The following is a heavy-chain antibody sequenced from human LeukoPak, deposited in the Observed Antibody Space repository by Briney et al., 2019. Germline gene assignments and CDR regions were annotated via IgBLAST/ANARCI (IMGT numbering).Heavy chain of an antibody. V-gene: IGHV3-30*04. D-gene: IGHD3-3*01. CDR3: ARGATSDFWSGYGWFDP. Sequence: PGGSLRLSCAASGFTFSSYTIHWVRQAPGKGLEWVALISSDGSNKFYANSVKGRFTISRDNSKKTVYLQMNSLRGEDTAVYSCARGATSDFWSGYGWFDPWGQGTLVTVSS. CDR1: GFTFSSYT. CDR2: ISSDGSNK. J-gene: IGHJ5*02.